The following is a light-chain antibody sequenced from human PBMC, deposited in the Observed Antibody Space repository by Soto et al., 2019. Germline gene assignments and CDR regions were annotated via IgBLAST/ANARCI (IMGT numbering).Light chain of an antibody. V-gene: IGLV1-47*01. J-gene: IGLJ2*01. CDR3: AAWDDSLSGRVV. CDR1: SSKIGSNY. CDR2: RNN. Sequence: QSVLTQPPSASGTPGQRVTISYSGSSSKIGSNYVYWYQQLPGTAPKLLIYRNNQRPSGVPDRFSGSKSGTSASLAISGLRSKHEADYYCAAWDDSLSGRVVFGGGTKLTVL.